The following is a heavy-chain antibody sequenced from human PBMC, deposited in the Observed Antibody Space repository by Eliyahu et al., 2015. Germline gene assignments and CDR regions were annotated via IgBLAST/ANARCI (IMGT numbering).Heavy chain of an antibody. CDR1: GGXFSSYA. CDR2: IIPIFGTA. D-gene: IGHD2/OR15-2a*01. CDR3: ATTFADPGPDNWFDP. V-gene: IGHV1-69*01. J-gene: IGHJ5*02. Sequence: QVQLVQSGAEVKKPGSSXTVSCKASGGXFSSYAIXXVRXAPGQGLEWMGGIIPIFGTANYAQKXQGRVTITADESTSTAYMELSSLRSEDTAVYYCATTFADPGPDNWFDPWGQGTLVTVSS.